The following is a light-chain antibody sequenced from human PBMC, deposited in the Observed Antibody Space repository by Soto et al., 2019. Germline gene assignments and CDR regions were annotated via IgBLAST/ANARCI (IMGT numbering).Light chain of an antibody. CDR2: SAS. V-gene: IGKV1-9*01. CDR1: QGVRRY. J-gene: IGKJ3*01. Sequence: DIQLTQSPSFLSASVGDRVTITCRASQGVRRYLAWYQQKPGKAPKLLVYSASTLQSGVPSRFSGSGSGTEFTLTISSLQPEDFASYYCQQANSFPFTFGPGTKV. CDR3: QQANSFPFT.